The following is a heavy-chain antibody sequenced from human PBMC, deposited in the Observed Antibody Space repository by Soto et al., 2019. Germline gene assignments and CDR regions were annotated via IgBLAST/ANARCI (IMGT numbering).Heavy chain of an antibody. CDR3: ARGGRRGEDD. CDR2: INHSGST. CDR1: GGSFSGYY. Sequence: PSETLSLTCAVYGGSFSGYYWSWIRQPPGKGLEWIGEINHSGSTNYNPSLKSRVTISVDTSKNQFSLKLSSVTAADTAVYYCARGGRRGEDDWGQGTLVTVSS. J-gene: IGHJ4*02. V-gene: IGHV4-34*01. D-gene: IGHD3-3*01.